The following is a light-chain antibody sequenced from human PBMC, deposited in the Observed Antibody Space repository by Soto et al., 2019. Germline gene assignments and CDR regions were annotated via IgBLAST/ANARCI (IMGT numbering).Light chain of an antibody. J-gene: IGKJ4*01. CDR2: DVS. CDR1: QSINNL. CDR3: QQYDSYPLA. Sequence: IQMTQSPSSLSGSVGERVTITCRASQSINNLLAWYQQKPGKAPKFLIYDVSTLESGVPSRFSGSGSGAECSVGNSCLQPEDLATHLCQQYDSYPLAVSGGTKVDIK. V-gene: IGKV1-5*01.